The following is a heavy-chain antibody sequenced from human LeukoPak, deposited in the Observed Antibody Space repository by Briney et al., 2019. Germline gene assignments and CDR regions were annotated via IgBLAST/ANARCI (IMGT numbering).Heavy chain of an antibody. CDR3: ARGRIAVAGMGDAFDI. V-gene: IGHV4-34*01. J-gene: IGHJ3*02. CDR1: GGSFSGYY. Sequence: PSETLSLTCAVYGGSFSGYYWSWIRQPPGKGLEWIWQINHSGSTNYNPSLKSRVTISVDTSKNQFSLTLTSVTSADTAVYYCARGRIAVAGMGDAFDISGQGTMLA. D-gene: IGHD6-19*01. CDR2: INHSGST.